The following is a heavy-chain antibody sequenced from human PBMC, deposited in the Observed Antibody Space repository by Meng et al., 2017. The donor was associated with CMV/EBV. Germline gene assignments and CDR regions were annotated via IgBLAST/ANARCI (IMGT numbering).Heavy chain of an antibody. CDR1: GFTFSSYG. D-gene: IGHD3-3*01. CDR2: ISSSGSTI. J-gene: IGHJ6*02. CDR3: ARYYPSLPYYDFWSGYHYYYYYGMDV. Sequence: GGSLRLSCAASGFTFSSYGMHWVRQAAGEGLEWVSYISSSGSTIYYADSVKGRFTISRDNDKNSLYLQMNSLRAEDTAVYYCARYYPSLPYYDFWSGYHYYYYYGMDVWGQGTTVTVSS. V-gene: IGHV3-48*04.